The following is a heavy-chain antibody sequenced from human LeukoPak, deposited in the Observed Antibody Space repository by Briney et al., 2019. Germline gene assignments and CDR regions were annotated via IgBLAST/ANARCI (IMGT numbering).Heavy chain of an antibody. CDR1: GFAFSSYA. Sequence: GRSLRLSCAASGFAFSSYAMYWVRQAPGKGLEWVAVISYDESNKYYADSLEGRFTISRDNSKNTLYLQMSSLRAEDTAMYYCARDRGGGGHYYFDYWGQGTLVTVSS. CDR3: ARDRGGGGHYYFDY. D-gene: IGHD2-15*01. J-gene: IGHJ4*02. V-gene: IGHV3-30-3*01. CDR2: ISYDESNK.